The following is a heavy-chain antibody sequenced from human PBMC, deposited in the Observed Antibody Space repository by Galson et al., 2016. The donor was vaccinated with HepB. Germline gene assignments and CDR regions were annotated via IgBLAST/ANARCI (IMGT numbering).Heavy chain of an antibody. V-gene: IGHV4-59*01. CDR3: ARGGIAMGLDY. CDR1: GDSFNSDY. CDR2: IYYSGST. D-gene: IGHD5-24*01. Sequence: SETLSLTCTVAGDSFNSDYGSWIRQPPGKGLEWIGYIYYSGSTSYNPSLDSRVIISMDTSKSQFSLQLTSVTAADTAVYYCARGGIAMGLDYWGPGTLVAVSS. J-gene: IGHJ4*02.